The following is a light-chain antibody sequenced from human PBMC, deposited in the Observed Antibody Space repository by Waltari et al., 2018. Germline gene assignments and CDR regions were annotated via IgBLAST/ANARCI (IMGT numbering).Light chain of an antibody. CDR1: SSNIGRNT. J-gene: IGLJ2*01. CDR3: SVWDDSLNGVI. V-gene: IGLV1-44*01. CDR2: YNN. Sequence: QSVLTQPPSASGTPGQRVTISCSGGSSNIGRNTVNWYQHVPGTAPKLPIYYNNQRPSGVPGRFSGSMSDTSASLAISGLQSEDEATYYCSVWDDSLNGVIFGGGTNLAVL.